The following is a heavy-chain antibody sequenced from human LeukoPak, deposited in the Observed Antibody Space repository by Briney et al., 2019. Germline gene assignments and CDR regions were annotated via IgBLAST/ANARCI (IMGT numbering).Heavy chain of an antibody. CDR3: ARAQYSSSSAFDI. D-gene: IGHD6-6*01. J-gene: IGHJ3*02. V-gene: IGHV3-48*01. Sequence: TGGSLRLSCAASGFTFSSYSMNWVRQAPGKGLEWVSYISSSSSTIYYADSVKGRFTISRDNAKSSLYLQMNSLRAEDTAVYYCARAQYSSSSAFDIWGQGTMVTVSS. CDR1: GFTFSSYS. CDR2: ISSSSSTI.